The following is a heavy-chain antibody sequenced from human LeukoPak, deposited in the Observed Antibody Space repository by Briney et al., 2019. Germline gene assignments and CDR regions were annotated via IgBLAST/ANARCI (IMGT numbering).Heavy chain of an antibody. CDR2: IYTSGST. CDR1: GGSISSYY. CDR3: ARSNIVVVPAAPGDYYYYMDV. V-gene: IGHV4-4*07. D-gene: IGHD2-2*01. Sequence: SETLSLTCTVSGGSISSYYWSWIRQPAGKGLEWIGRIYTSGSTNYNPSLKSRVTMSVDTSKNQFSLKLSSVTAADTAVYYCARSNIVVVPAAPGDYYYYMDVWGKGTTVTVSS. J-gene: IGHJ6*03.